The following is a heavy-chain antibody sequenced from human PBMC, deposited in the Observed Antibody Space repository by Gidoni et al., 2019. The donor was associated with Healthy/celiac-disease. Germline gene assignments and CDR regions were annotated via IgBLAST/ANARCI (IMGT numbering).Heavy chain of an antibody. J-gene: IGHJ4*02. CDR1: GGSISSSSYY. CDR3: ARLTIAAAGTRKEY. V-gene: IGHV4-39*01. D-gene: IGHD6-13*01. CDR2: IYYSGST. Sequence: QLQLQESGPGLVKPSETLSLTCTVSGGSISSSSYYWGWIRQPPGKGLEWIGSIYYSGSTYYNPSLKSRVTISVDTSKNQFSLKLSSVTAADTAVYYCARLTIAAAGTRKEYWGQGTLVTVSS.